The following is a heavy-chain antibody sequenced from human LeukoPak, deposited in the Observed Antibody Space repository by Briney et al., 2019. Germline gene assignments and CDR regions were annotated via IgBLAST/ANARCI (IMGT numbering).Heavy chain of an antibody. CDR2: IYYSGST. CDR1: GGSISTYY. CDR3: ARDNLADYFDY. V-gene: IGHV4-59*01. Sequence: SETLSLTCTVSGGSISTYYWSWIGQPPGKGLEWIGYIYYSGSTNYNSSLKSRVTISIDTSKNQFSLRLSSVTAADTAVYYCARDNLADYFDYWGQGTLVTVSS. J-gene: IGHJ4*02. D-gene: IGHD1-20*01.